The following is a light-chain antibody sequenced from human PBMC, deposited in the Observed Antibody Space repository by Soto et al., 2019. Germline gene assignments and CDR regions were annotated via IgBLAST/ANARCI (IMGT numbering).Light chain of an antibody. CDR1: QSVSDY. CDR3: QQYGTSEII. CDR2: DAS. J-gene: IGKJ5*01. V-gene: IGKV3-20*01. Sequence: EVVLTQSPASLSLSPGDRATLSCRADQSVSDYLAWYQQKPGQPPRLLFFDASSRATGVPHRFSAGGSGTDFTLIISRLETEDFAVFYCQQYGTSEIIFGQGTRLEIK.